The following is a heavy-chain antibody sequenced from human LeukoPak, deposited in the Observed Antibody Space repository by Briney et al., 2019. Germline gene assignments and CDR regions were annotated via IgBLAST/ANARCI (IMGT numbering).Heavy chain of an antibody. CDR3: ARPGTGWYRGYFDY. J-gene: IGHJ4*02. Sequence: PGGSLRLSCAASGFTFSSYEMNWVRQAPGKGLEWVSYISSSGNTIYYADSVKGRFTISRDNAKNSLYLQMNSPRAEDTAVYYCARPGTGWYRGYFDYWGQGTLVTVSS. V-gene: IGHV3-48*03. CDR2: ISSSGNTI. D-gene: IGHD6-19*01. CDR1: GFTFSSYE.